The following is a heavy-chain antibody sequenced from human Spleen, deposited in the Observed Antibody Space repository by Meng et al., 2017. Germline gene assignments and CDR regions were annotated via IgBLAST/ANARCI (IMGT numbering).Heavy chain of an antibody. J-gene: IGHJ4*02. D-gene: IGHD4-23*01. CDR2: IKQDGSEK. CDR3: AKDISPGGNFPGPDY. V-gene: IGHV3-7*03. Sequence: GGSLRLSCAASGFTFSSYWMSWVRQAPGKGLEWVANIKQDGSEKYYVDSVKGRFTISRDNAKNSLYLQMNSLRAEDTAFYYCAKDISPGGNFPGPDYWGQGILVTVSS. CDR1: GFTFSSYW.